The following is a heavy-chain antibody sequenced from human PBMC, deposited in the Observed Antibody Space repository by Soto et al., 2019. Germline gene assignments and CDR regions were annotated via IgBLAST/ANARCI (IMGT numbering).Heavy chain of an antibody. J-gene: IGHJ4*02. Sequence: SETLSLTCTVSDAYIRSGDYLWSWIRQSPGKGLEWIGYVSHDGTTYYNPSLKSRVTISIDVSKNQFSLSLRSLTAADTAVYYCARSREFDYWSQGTLVTGSS. CDR1: DAYIRSGDYL. CDR3: ARSREFDY. CDR2: VSHDGTT. V-gene: IGHV4-30-4*01.